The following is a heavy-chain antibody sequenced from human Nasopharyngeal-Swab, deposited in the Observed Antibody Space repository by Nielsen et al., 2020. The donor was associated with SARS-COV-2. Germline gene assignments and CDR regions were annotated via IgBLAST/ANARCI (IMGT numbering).Heavy chain of an antibody. J-gene: IGHJ6*03. V-gene: IGHV4-39*07. D-gene: IGHD5-18*01. CDR3: ARGGYSYGSALAWYMDV. CDR1: GGSISSSSYY. Sequence: SETLSLTCTVSGGSISSSSYYWGWIRQPPGKGLEWIGSIYYSGHTYYNPSLKSRVTISVDKSKNQFSLKLSSVTAADTAVYYCARGGYSYGSALAWYMDVWGKGTTVTVSS. CDR2: IYYSGHT.